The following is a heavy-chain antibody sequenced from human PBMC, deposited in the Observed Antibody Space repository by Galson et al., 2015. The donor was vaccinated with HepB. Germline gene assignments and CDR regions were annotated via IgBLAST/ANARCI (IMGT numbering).Heavy chain of an antibody. D-gene: IGHD4-17*01. Sequence: SLRLSCAASGFTFSSYGMHWVRQAPGKGLEWVAVISYDGSNKYYADSVKGRFTISRDNSKNTLYLQMNSLRAEDTAVYYCAKDRGWVYGDYTNEPFDYWGQGTLVTVSS. CDR2: ISYDGSNK. CDR3: AKDRGWVYGDYTNEPFDY. V-gene: IGHV3-30*18. CDR1: GFTFSSYG. J-gene: IGHJ4*02.